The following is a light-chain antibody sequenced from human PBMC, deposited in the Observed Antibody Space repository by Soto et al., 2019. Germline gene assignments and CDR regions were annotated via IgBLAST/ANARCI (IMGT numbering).Light chain of an antibody. J-gene: IGKJ5*01. Sequence: EIELKQSPASLSLYPWETATLSCSGSQNVDKILAWYQQRPGQPPRLLIFDSSIRATGVPVRFSCSVSCTVFALTIGSLEPEDYAIYYCQKRKNWLPISFGEGTRLKNK. CDR3: QKRKNWLPIS. CDR1: QNVDKI. CDR2: DSS. V-gene: IGKV3-11*01.